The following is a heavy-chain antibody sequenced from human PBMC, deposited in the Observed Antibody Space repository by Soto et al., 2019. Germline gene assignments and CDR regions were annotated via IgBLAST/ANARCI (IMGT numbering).Heavy chain of an antibody. CDR2: IDPSDSYT. Sequence: ESLKISCKGSGYSFTTYWISWVRQMPGKGLEWMGRIDPSDSYTKYSPSFQGHVTISADRSISTAYLQWSSLKASDTAMYYCARQEPDYYYYYDMDVWGQGTTVTVSS. J-gene: IGHJ6*02. D-gene: IGHD1-1*01. V-gene: IGHV5-10-1*01. CDR1: GYSFTTYW. CDR3: ARQEPDYYYYYDMDV.